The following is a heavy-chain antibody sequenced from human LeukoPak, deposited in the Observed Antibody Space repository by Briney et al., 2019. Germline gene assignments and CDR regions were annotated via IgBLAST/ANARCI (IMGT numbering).Heavy chain of an antibody. CDR1: GGSFSGYY. D-gene: IGHD4-17*01. J-gene: IGHJ4*02. CDR2: INHGGDT. V-gene: IGHV4-34*01. CDR3: VSPGYGDIDY. Sequence: SETLSLTCAVYGGSFSGYYWNWIRQPPGKGLEWIGEINHGGDTNYNPSLKSRVTISVDKSKNQFSLKLSSVTAADTAVYYCVSPGYGDIDYWGQGTLVTVSS.